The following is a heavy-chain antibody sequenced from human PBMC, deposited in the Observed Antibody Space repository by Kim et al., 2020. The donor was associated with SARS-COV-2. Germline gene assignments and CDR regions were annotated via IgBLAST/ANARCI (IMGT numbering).Heavy chain of an antibody. Sequence: SQTLSLTCAISGDSVSSNSAAWNWIRQSPSRGLEWLGRTYYRSKWYNDYAVSVKSRITINPDTSKNQFSLQLNSVTPEDTAVYYCARVVSSGWSSAFRGYGMDVWGQGTTVTVSS. CDR3: ARVVSSGWSSAFRGYGMDV. D-gene: IGHD6-19*01. CDR1: GDSVSSNSAA. V-gene: IGHV6-1*01. J-gene: IGHJ6*02. CDR2: TYYRSKWYN.